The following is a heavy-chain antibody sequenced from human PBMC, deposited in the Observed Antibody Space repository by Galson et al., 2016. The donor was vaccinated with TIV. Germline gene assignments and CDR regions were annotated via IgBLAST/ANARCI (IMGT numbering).Heavy chain of an antibody. J-gene: IGHJ6*02. CDR2: INNDGST. CDR3: ARERRLCGNECYLHYYYGMDV. Sequence: SLRLSCAASGLPASDNYMTWVRQAPGRGLEWVALINNDGSTIYSDSVTGRFTISRDNSKNMVYLQMNSLRPVDTAVYFCARERRLCGNECYLHYYYGMDVWGRGTTVTVSS. D-gene: IGHD2-21*01. V-gene: IGHV3-66*02. CDR1: GLPASDNY.